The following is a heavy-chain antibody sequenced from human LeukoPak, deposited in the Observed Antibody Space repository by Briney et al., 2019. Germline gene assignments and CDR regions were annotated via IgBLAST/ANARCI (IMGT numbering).Heavy chain of an antibody. J-gene: IGHJ4*02. CDR1: GGSISSDDYY. D-gene: IGHD3-10*01. CDR2: IYYSGTM. V-gene: IGHV4-30-4*01. CDR3: ARAHYFTSGRKVDY. Sequence: SQTLSLTCTVSGGSISSDDYYWSWIRQPPGKGLEWIGYIYYSGTMYYNPSLKSRVTISVDTSKNQFSLRLSSVTAADTAVYYCARAHYFTSGRKVDYWGQGTLATVSS.